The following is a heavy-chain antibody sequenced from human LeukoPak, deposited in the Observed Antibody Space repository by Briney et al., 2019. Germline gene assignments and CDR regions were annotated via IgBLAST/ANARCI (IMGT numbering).Heavy chain of an antibody. CDR3: ARAVGPFDF. J-gene: IGHJ3*01. Sequence: GGSLRLSCVASGFTVSSKYMSWVRQAPGKGLELVALIYSGGSTFYTDSVKGRFTISRDDSKNTLYLQMNSLSAEDTAVYYCARAVGPFDFWGPGTLVIVSS. CDR1: GFTVSSKY. CDR2: IYSGGST. V-gene: IGHV3-66*01.